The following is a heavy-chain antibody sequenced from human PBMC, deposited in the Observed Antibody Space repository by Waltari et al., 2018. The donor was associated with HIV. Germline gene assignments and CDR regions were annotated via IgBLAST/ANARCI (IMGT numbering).Heavy chain of an antibody. CDR3: ARQGVVVITPRRDFYYGLDV. Sequence: VQLLESGPGLVKPSETLSLPCTVSGDSISGYYWRWIRQPAGQGLEWIGRIYTTGSTNYNPSLKSRVTMSVDTSKNQFSLNLTSVTAADTAVYYCARQGVVVITPRRDFYYGLDVWGQGTTVAVSS. D-gene: IGHD3-22*01. V-gene: IGHV4-4*07. CDR1: GDSISGYY. J-gene: IGHJ6*02. CDR2: IYTTGST.